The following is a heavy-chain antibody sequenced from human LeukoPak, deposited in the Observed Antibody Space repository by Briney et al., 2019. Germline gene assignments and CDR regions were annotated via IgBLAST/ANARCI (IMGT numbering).Heavy chain of an antibody. CDR3: AKTVTVTTSAFDI. Sequence: SETLSLTGTVSVYSTSSGYYWGWTGQPPGKGLEWMGTIYHNGSTYYNPSLKSRVTISVDTSKNQFSLKLSSVTAADTAVYYCAKTVTVTTSAFDIWGQGTMVTVSS. CDR2: IYHNGST. D-gene: IGHD4-17*01. V-gene: IGHV4-38-2*02. J-gene: IGHJ3*02. CDR1: VYSTSSGYY.